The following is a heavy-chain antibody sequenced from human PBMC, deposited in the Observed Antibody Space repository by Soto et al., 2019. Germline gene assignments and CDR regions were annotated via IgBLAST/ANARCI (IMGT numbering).Heavy chain of an antibody. V-gene: IGHV3-23*01. CDR3: AKDLRGYGDFDY. Sequence: GGSLRLSCAASGFIFSSYAMSWVRQAPGKGLEWVSSISGSGGGTYYADSVKGRSTISRDNSKNTLYLQMNSLRADDTAVYYCAKDLRGYGDFDYWGQGTLVTVSS. J-gene: IGHJ4*02. CDR2: ISGSGGGT. CDR1: GFIFSSYA. D-gene: IGHD4-17*01.